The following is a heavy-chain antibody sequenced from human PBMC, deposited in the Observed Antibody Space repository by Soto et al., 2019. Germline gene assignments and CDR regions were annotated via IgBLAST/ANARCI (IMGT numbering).Heavy chain of an antibody. CDR3: AGGGGGVMDS. CDR2: IKQAGSEK. Sequence: EVQLVESGGDLVQPGGSLRLSCVGSGFTFSAYWMTWVRQAPGQGLEWVAVIKQAGSEKYYVDSVKGRFTISRDNAKNSLYRQMNSRRAEDTAVYCGAGGGGGVMDSGGQGTLVTVSS. CDR1: GFTFSAYW. J-gene: IGHJ4*02. V-gene: IGHV3-7*01. D-gene: IGHD3-10*01.